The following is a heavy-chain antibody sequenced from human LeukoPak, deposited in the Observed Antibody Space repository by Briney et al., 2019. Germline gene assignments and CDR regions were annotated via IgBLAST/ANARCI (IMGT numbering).Heavy chain of an antibody. CDR2: ISYDGSNK. D-gene: IGHD6-19*01. CDR3: AKSSNRIAVAGASPYYYYGMDV. V-gene: IGHV3-30*18. CDR1: GFTFSSYS. Sequence: GGSLRLSCAASGFTFSSYSLNWVRQAPGKGLEWAAVISYDGSNKYYADSVKGRFTISRDNSKNTLYLQMNSLRAEDTAVYYCAKSSNRIAVAGASPYYYYGMDVWGQGTTVTVSS. J-gene: IGHJ6*02.